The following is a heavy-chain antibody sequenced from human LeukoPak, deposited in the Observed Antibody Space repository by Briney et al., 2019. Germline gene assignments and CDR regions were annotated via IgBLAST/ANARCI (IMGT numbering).Heavy chain of an antibody. CDR3: ARGEPDTAMVRNAFDI. CDR2: IYPGDSDT. CDR1: GYSFTSYW. J-gene: IGHJ3*02. D-gene: IGHD5-18*01. Sequence: GESLKISCKGSGYSFTSYWIGWVRQMPGKGLEWMGIIYPGDSDTRYSPSFQGQVTISADKSISTAYLQWSSLKASDTAMYYCARGEPDTAMVRNAFDIWGQGTMVTVSS. V-gene: IGHV5-51*01.